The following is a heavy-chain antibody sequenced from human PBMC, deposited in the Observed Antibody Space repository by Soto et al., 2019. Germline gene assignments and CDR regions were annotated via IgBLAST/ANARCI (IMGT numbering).Heavy chain of an antibody. CDR1: GYTFTGYY. V-gene: IGHV1-2*02. J-gene: IGHJ4*02. CDR2: INPNSGGT. Sequence: ASVKVSCKASGYTFTGYYMHWVRQAPGQGLEWMGWINPNSGGTNYAQKFQGRVTMTRDTSISTAYMELSRLRSDDTAVYYCARAYSSSWYSPFDYWGQGTLVTVSS. D-gene: IGHD6-13*01. CDR3: ARAYSSSWYSPFDY.